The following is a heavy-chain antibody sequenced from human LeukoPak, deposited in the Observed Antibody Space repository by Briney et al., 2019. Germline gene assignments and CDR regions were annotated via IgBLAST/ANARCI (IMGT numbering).Heavy chain of an antibody. D-gene: IGHD4-23*01. CDR1: GFTFSSFW. V-gene: IGHV3-7*01. CDR3: ATGLDYGGHFNHYGMDV. Sequence: GGSLRLSCAAAGFTFSSFWMSWVRQAPGKGLEWVANIKQAGSEIYYVDSVKGRFTISRDNAKNSPYLQMSSLRAEDTAVYYCATGLDYGGHFNHYGMDVWGQGTTVTVS. CDR2: IKQAGSEI. J-gene: IGHJ6*02.